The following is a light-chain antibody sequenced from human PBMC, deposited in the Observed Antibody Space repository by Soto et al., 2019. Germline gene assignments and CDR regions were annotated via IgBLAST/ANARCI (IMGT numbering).Light chain of an antibody. CDR1: ERLTGN. CDR2: GAS. CDR3: QQFDDSVWT. V-gene: IGKV3D-15*01. Sequence: IAMTQSPATLSLSAGERATLSCRASERLTGNLAWYQHRPGQAPSLLIYGASRRASGVPDRFSGSGSGTDFTLTISRLVTEDLAVYYCQQFDDSVWTFCQGTKVDIK. J-gene: IGKJ1*01.